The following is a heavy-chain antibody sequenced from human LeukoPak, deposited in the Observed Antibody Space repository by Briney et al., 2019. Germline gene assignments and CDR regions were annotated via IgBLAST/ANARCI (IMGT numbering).Heavy chain of an antibody. CDR3: AKDLSYGLDV. D-gene: IGHD2/OR15-2a*01. V-gene: IGHV3-23*01. CDR2: LSGSGSST. J-gene: IGHJ6*02. Sequence: GGSLRLSCAASGFSFSSYAMSWVRRAPGKGLEWVSALSGSGSSTYYAYSVKGRFTISRDNSKNTLYLQMNSLRAEDTAVYYCAKDLSYGLDVWGQGTTVTVSS. CDR1: GFSFSSYA.